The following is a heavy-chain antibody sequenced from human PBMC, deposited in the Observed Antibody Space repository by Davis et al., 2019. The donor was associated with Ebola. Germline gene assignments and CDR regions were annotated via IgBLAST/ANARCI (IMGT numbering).Heavy chain of an antibody. CDR2: IYSGGST. CDR3: ARDVGIVGTTDLFDY. J-gene: IGHJ4*02. V-gene: IGHV3-66*01. D-gene: IGHD1-26*01. CDR1: GFTVSSNY. Sequence: GESLKISCAASGFTVSSNYMSWVRQAPGKGLEWVSVIYSGGSTYYADSVKGRFTISRDNFKNTLYLQMNGLRAEDTALYYCARDVGIVGTTDLFDYWGQGTLVTVSS.